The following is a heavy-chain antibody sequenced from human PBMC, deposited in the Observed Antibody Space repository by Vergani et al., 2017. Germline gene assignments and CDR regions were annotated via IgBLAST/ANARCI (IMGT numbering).Heavy chain of an antibody. CDR2: IYYSGST. Sequence: QVQLQESGPGLVKPSETLSLTCTVSGGSISSYYWSWIRQPPGKGLEWIGYIYYSGSTNYNPSLKSRVTISVDTSKNQFSLKLSSVTAADTAVYYCASLTYYEFWSGHYFDYWGQGTLVTVSS. J-gene: IGHJ4*02. D-gene: IGHD3-3*01. CDR1: GGSISSYY. CDR3: ASLTYYEFWSGHYFDY. V-gene: IGHV4-59*01.